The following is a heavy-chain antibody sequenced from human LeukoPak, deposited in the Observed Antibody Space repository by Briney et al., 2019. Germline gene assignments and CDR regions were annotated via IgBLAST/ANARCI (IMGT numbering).Heavy chain of an antibody. V-gene: IGHV1-69*13. Sequence: SVKVSCKASGGTFSSYAISWVRQAPGQGLEWMGGIIPIFGTANYAQKFQGRVTITADESTSTAYMELSSLRSEDTAVYYCAKVREPSTRVVTAIDYWGQGTLVTVSS. CDR1: GGTFSSYA. D-gene: IGHD2-21*02. CDR3: AKVREPSTRVVTAIDY. J-gene: IGHJ4*02. CDR2: IIPIFGTA.